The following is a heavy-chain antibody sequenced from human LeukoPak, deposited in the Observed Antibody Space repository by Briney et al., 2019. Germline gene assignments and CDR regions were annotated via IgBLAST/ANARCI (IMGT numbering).Heavy chain of an antibody. CDR1: GGSISSGSYY. CDR2: IYTSGST. V-gene: IGHV4-61*02. Sequence: SETLSLTCTVSGGSISSGSYYWSWIRQPAGKGLEWIGRIYTSGSTNYNPSLKSRVTISVDTSKNQFSLKLSSVTAADTAVYYCARESGYSYGTIWGQGTLVTVSS. D-gene: IGHD5-18*01. CDR3: ARESGYSYGTI. J-gene: IGHJ4*02.